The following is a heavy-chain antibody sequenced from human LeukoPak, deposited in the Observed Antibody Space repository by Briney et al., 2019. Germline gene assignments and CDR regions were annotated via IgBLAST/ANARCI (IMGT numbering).Heavy chain of an antibody. Sequence: GGSLRLSCAASGFTFSSYAMSWVRQAPGKGLEWVSAISGSGGGTYYADSVKGRFTISRDNSKNTLYLQMNSLRAEDTALYYCASWIIVGATTPAFDVWGQGTMVTVSS. J-gene: IGHJ3*01. D-gene: IGHD1-26*01. CDR1: GFTFSSYA. CDR3: ASWIIVGATTPAFDV. CDR2: ISGSGGGT. V-gene: IGHV3-23*01.